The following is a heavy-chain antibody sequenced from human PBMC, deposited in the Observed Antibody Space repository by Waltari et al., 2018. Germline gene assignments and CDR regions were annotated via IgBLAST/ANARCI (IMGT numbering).Heavy chain of an antibody. Sequence: QAQLVESGGGVVQPGRSLRLSCVASGFSFRNHAAHWVRQAPGKGLGWVTKIWYDGSNKYYADSVKGRFTVSRDDSKNTVYLQMSSLRAEDTAVYYCARDGQSAAPYSFVLWGQGTLVTVSS. V-gene: IGHV3-33*01. CDR2: IWYDGSNK. J-gene: IGHJ4*02. CDR3: ARDGQSAAPYSFVL. CDR1: GFSFRNHA. D-gene: IGHD3-3*01.